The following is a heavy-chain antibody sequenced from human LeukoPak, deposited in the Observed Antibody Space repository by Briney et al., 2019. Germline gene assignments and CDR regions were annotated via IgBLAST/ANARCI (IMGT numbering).Heavy chain of an antibody. V-gene: IGHV1-2*02. CDR1: GYSFTGHF. J-gene: IGHJ1*01. Sequence: ASVKVSCKASGYSFTGHFIHWLRQAPGQGLEYVGWINPNSGATNSAQKFQGRVIMTGDTSSGTVYMALTALRPDDTATYFCAXXXYTGXXXXYXWGXGTLVAVSS. D-gene: IGHD5-12*01. CDR2: INPNSGAT. CDR3: AXXXYTGXXXXYX.